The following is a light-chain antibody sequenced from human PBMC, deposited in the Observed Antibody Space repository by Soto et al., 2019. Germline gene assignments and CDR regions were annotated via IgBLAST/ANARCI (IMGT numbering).Light chain of an antibody. Sequence: NFMLTQPHSVSESPGKTVTISCTRSRGSIASNYVQWYQQRPGSAPTTLIYEDDQRPSGVPDRFSGSIDRSSNSASLTISGLKTEDEADYYCQSYDSSKPGVCGGGTKLTGL. V-gene: IGLV6-57*04. CDR2: EDD. CDR1: RGSIASNY. J-gene: IGLJ3*02. CDR3: QSYDSSKPGV.